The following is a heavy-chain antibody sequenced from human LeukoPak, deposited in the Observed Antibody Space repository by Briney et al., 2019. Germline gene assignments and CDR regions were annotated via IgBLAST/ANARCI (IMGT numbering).Heavy chain of an antibody. CDR2: ISSSSSYI. CDR3: ATEHSSSWYCFDY. J-gene: IGHJ4*02. Sequence: GGSLRLSCAVSGFTFSSYSMNWVRQAPGKGLEWVSCISSSSSYIYYADSVKGRFTISRDNAKNSLYLQMNSLRAEDTAVYYCATEHSSSWYCFDYWGQGTLVTVSS. CDR1: GFTFSSYS. D-gene: IGHD6-13*01. V-gene: IGHV3-21*01.